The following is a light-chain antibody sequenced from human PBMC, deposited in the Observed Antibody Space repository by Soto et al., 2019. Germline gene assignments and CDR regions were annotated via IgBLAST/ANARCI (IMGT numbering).Light chain of an antibody. CDR3: SSYTSTTTLGVV. CDR1: TSDVGDYSY. CDR2: DVS. Sequence: QSVLTQPASMSGSPGQSITISCTGTTSDVGDYSYVSWYQHHPGKAPKLIIYDVSNRPSGISDRFSASKSGNTASLTISGLQAEDEADYYCSSYTSTTTLGVVFGGGTKLTVL. V-gene: IGLV2-14*03. J-gene: IGLJ2*01.